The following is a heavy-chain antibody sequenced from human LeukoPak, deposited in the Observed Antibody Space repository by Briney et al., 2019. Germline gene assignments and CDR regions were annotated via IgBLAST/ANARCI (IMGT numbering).Heavy chain of an antibody. CDR2: ISYDGSNK. J-gene: IGHJ4*02. CDR3: AKQYSYGADRFDY. CDR1: GFTISSYA. Sequence: GGSLRLSCAASGFTISSYAMPWVRQAPGKGLEWVAVISYDGSNKYYADSVKGRFTISRDNSKNTLYLQMNSLRAEDTAVYYCAKQYSYGADRFDYWGQGTLVTVSS. D-gene: IGHD5-18*01. V-gene: IGHV3-30-3*02.